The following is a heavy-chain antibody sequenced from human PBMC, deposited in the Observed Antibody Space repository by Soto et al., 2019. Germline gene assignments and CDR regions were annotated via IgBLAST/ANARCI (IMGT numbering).Heavy chain of an antibody. CDR1: GYTFTNYG. Sequence: GPSVKVSCKASGYTFTNYGISWVRQAPGQGLEWMGWISAYNGNTNYAQKLQGRVTMTTDTSTSTAYMELRSLRSDDTAVYYCARDSSSWYVWFDPWGQGTLVTVSS. V-gene: IGHV1-18*04. J-gene: IGHJ5*02. CDR3: ARDSSSWYVWFDP. CDR2: ISAYNGNT. D-gene: IGHD6-13*01.